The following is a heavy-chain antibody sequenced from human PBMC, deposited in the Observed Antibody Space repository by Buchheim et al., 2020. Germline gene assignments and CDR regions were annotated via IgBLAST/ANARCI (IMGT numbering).Heavy chain of an antibody. V-gene: IGHV3-49*05. J-gene: IGHJ6*03. CDR3: TRDERHTAMSRYYYYYYMDV. CDR1: GFTFGDYA. Sequence: EVQLVESGGGLVKPGRSLRLSCTASGFTFGDYAMSWFRQAPGKGLEWVGFIRSKAYGGTTEYAASVKGRFTISRDDSKSIAYLQMNSLKTEDTAVYYCTRDERHTAMSRYYYYYYMDVWGKGTT. D-gene: IGHD5-18*01. CDR2: IRSKAYGGTT.